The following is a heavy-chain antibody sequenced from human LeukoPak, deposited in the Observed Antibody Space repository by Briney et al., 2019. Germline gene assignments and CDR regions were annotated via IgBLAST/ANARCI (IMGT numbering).Heavy chain of an antibody. D-gene: IGHD3-22*01. CDR2: IIPIFGTA. Sequence: GASVKVSCKASGGTFSSYAISWVRQAPGQGLEWMGGIIPIFGTANYAQKFQGRVTITADESTSTAYMELSSLRSEDTAVYYCARGEDSSCYFYPWLDPLGQGTLVTVSS. CDR3: ARGEDSSCYFYPWLDP. CDR1: GGTFSSYA. J-gene: IGHJ5*02. V-gene: IGHV1-69*13.